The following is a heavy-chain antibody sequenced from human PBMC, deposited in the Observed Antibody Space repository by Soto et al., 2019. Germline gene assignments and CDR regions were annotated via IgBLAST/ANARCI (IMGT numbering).Heavy chain of an antibody. J-gene: IGHJ4*02. CDR1: GYTFTSYG. D-gene: IGHD1-26*01. CDR2: INPYNGNT. Sequence: ASVKVSCKASGYTFTSYGISWVRQAPGQGLEWMGWINPYNGNTKYAQKLQGRVTMTTDTSTSTAYMELRSLRSDDTAVYYCARDAAVGLFYYCGQGSLVIGSA. V-gene: IGHV1-18*01. CDR3: ARDAAVGLFYY.